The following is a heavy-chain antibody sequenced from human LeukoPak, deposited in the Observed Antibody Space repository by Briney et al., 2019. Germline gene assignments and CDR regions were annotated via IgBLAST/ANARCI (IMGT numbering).Heavy chain of an antibody. CDR1: GFTFSNYG. D-gene: IGHD5-12*01. V-gene: IGHV3-30*18. Sequence: GRSLRLSCAASGFTFSNYGMHGVRQAPGKGLEWVAVISYDGSNKYYTDSVKGRFTISRDNSKNTLYLQMNSLRAEDTAVYYCAKDRTAGYDGLVDYWGQGTLVTVSS. CDR3: AKDRTAGYDGLVDY. J-gene: IGHJ4*02. CDR2: ISYDGSNK.